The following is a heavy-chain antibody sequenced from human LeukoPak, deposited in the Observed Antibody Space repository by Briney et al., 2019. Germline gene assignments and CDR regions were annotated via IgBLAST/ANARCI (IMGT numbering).Heavy chain of an antibody. Sequence: GGSLRISCAASGVTLSPYGMHWVRQAPGKGLEWVAVISYEGGTQHYAGSVKGRFIISRDNPRNTLYLQMNILRTEDTAVYYCAKEGTPQVSTWYDLWGQGTQVIVSS. J-gene: IGHJ5*02. D-gene: IGHD3-10*01. CDR3: AKEGTPQVSTWYDL. CDR2: ISYEGGTQ. CDR1: GVTLSPYG. V-gene: IGHV3-30*18.